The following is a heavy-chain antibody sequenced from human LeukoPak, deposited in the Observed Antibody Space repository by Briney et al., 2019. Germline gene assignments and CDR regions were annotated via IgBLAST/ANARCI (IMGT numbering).Heavy chain of an antibody. CDR1: GFTFSSYW. J-gene: IGHJ4*02. D-gene: IGHD3-22*01. CDR3: AKGYYYDSSGLYFDY. Sequence: GGSLRLSCAASGFTFSSYWMSWVRQAPGKGLEWVANIKQDGSEKYYVDSVKGRFTISRDNAKNSLYLQMNSLRAEDTALYYCAKGYYYDSSGLYFDYWGQGTLVTVSS. CDR2: IKQDGSEK. V-gene: IGHV3-7*03.